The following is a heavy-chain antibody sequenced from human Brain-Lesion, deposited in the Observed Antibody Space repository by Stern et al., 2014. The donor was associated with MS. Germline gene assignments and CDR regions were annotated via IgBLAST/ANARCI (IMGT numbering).Heavy chain of an antibody. CDR3: ARVPACSSTSCWSSLGLYFDY. V-gene: IGHV1-18*04. J-gene: IGHJ4*02. CDR1: GYTFTSYG. CDR2: ISAYNGNT. Sequence: QMQLVQSGAEVKKPGASVKVSCKASGYTFTSYGISWVRQAPGQGLEWMGWISAYNGNTHYEQKLQGRVTMTTDTSTSTAYMELRSLRSDDTAVYYCARVPACSSTSCWSSLGLYFDYWGQGTLVTVSS. D-gene: IGHD2-2*01.